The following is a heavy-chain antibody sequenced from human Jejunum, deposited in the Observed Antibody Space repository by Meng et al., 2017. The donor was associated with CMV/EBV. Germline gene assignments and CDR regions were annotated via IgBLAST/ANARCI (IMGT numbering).Heavy chain of an antibody. D-gene: IGHD1-26*01. CDR1: DCTLKGAW. CDR2: VKSASAGGAA. Sequence: SCVASDCTLKGAWMNWVRQAPGKGMEWGGRVKSASAGGAADVAAPVKGRFSVSRDDSRKTVHLQMDNLKIEDTAVYYCTTGWDQYFDFWGQGALVTVSS. V-gene: IGHV3-15*07. J-gene: IGHJ4*02. CDR3: TTGWDQYFDF.